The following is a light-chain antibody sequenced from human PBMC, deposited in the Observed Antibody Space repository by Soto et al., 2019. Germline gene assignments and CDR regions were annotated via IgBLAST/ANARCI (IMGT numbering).Light chain of an antibody. V-gene: IGKV3-11*01. CDR1: QSVSSY. CDR2: DSS. Sequence: EIVLTQSPATLSLSPGERATLSCRASQSVSSYLAWYQQKPGQAPRLLIYDSSNRATGIPARFSGSGSGTDFTLTISSLEPEDFAVYYCQQHSTWPPATFGGGTKVEIK. CDR3: QQHSTWPPAT. J-gene: IGKJ4*01.